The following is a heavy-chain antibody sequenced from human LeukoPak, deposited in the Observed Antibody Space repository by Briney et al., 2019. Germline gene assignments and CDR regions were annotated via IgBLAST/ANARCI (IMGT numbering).Heavy chain of an antibody. CDR3: AKDSLTYPFDY. J-gene: IGHJ4*02. CDR2: ISWNSGSI. D-gene: IGHD4/OR15-4a*01. CDR1: GFTFDDYA. V-gene: IGHV3-9*01. Sequence: HPGRSLRLSCAASGFTFDDYAMHWVRQAPGKGLEWVSGISWNSGSIGYADSVKGRFTISRDNAKNSLYLQMNSLRAEDTALYYCAKDSLTYPFDYWGQGTLVTVSS.